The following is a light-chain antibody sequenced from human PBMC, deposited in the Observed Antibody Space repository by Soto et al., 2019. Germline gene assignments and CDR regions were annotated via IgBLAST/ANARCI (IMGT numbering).Light chain of an antibody. Sequence: EIVLTQAPGTLSLSLGERATLSCRASQSVSSSFVAWFQQKPGQTPRILIFDPSTRATTIQDRFSGSGSGTDFTLTISRLEPEDCAVYYGHQYGSSPHTFGQGNKLEVK. CDR2: DPS. CDR3: HQYGSSPHT. J-gene: IGKJ2*01. V-gene: IGKV3-20*01. CDR1: QSVSSSF.